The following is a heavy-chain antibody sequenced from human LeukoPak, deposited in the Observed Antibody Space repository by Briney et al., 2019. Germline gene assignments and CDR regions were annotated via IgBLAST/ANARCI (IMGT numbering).Heavy chain of an antibody. V-gene: IGHV3-66*01. CDR3: ANKVTTGY. CDR1: GLTVNSNY. D-gene: IGHD1-14*01. CDR2: IYSGGTT. J-gene: IGHJ4*02. Sequence: GGSLRLSCVVSGLTVNSNYMSWVRQAPGKGLEWVSVIYSGGTTNYADSVKGRFIVYRDNSKNTPYLQMNSLRAEDTAVYYCANKVTTGYWGQGTLVTVSS.